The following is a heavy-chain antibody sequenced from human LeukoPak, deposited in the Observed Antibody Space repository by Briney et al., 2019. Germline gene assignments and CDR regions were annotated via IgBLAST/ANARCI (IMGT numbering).Heavy chain of an antibody. D-gene: IGHD3-3*01. V-gene: IGHV3-30*02. J-gene: IGHJ6*03. CDR1: GFTFSSYG. CDR3: AKGSNTIFGPYYMDV. Sequence: GGSLRLSCAASGFTFSSYGMHWVRQAPGKGLEWVAFIRYDGSNKYYADSVKGRFTISRDNSKNTLYLQMNSLRAEDTAVYYCAKGSNTIFGPYYMDVWGKGTTVTVSS. CDR2: IRYDGSNK.